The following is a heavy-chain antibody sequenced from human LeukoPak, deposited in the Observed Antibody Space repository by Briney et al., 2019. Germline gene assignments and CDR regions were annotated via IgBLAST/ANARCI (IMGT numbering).Heavy chain of an antibody. CDR2: FDPEDGET. D-gene: IGHD2-2*02. J-gene: IGHJ6*03. CDR3: ATGGIEAAIYYYMDV. Sequence: ASVKVSCKVSGYTLTELSMHWVRQAPGKGLEWMGGFDPEDGETIYAQKFQGRVTMTEDTSTDTAYMELSSLRSEDTAVYYCATGGIEAAIYYYMDVWGKGTTVTVSS. CDR1: GYTLTELS. V-gene: IGHV1-24*01.